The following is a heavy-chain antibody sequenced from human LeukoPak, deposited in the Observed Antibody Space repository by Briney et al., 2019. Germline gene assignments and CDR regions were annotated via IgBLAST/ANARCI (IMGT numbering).Heavy chain of an antibody. Sequence: GGSLRLSCAASGFTFNSYWMSWVRQPPGKGLEWVANIKQDGSEKYYVDSVKGRFTISRDNAKNSLYLQMNSLRAEDTAVYYCAREYYDFWSGYGYWGQGTLVTVSS. V-gene: IGHV3-7*01. CDR1: GFTFNSYW. J-gene: IGHJ4*02. CDR2: IKQDGSEK. CDR3: AREYYDFWSGYGY. D-gene: IGHD3-3*01.